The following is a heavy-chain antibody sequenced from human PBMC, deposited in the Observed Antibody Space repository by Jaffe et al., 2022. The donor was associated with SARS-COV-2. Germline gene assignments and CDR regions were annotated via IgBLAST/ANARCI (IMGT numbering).Heavy chain of an antibody. D-gene: IGHD4-17*01. Sequence: EVQLVESGGGLVQPGGSLRLSCAASGFTFSSYEMNWVRQAPGKGLEWVSYISSSGSTIYYADSVKGRFTISRDNAKNSLYLQMNSLRAEDTAVYYCARDGDGDYVEGYFDYWGQGTLVTVSS. J-gene: IGHJ4*02. V-gene: IGHV3-48*03. CDR2: ISSSGSTI. CDR3: ARDGDGDYVEGYFDY. CDR1: GFTFSSYE.